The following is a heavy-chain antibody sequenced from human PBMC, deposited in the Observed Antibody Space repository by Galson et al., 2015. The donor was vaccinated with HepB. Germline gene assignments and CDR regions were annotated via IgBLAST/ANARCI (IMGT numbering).Heavy chain of an antibody. V-gene: IGHV3-23*01. CDR2: IRGSGGFT. D-gene: IGHD3-3*01. J-gene: IGHJ4*02. Sequence: SLRLSCAVSGVTFSNYAMSWVRQAPGKGLEWVSGIRGSGGFTYIADSVKGRFIISRDNSKSMLYLQMNSLRAEDTAVYYCAKDVYDQYYFDYWGQGTLVSVSS. CDR1: GVTFSNYA. CDR3: AKDVYDQYYFDY.